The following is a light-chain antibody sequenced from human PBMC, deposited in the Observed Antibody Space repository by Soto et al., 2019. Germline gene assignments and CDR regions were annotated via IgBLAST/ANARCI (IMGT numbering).Light chain of an antibody. Sequence: DIQMSLSPSSLSASLGDRVTITCQASQDISNYLNWYQQKPGKAPKLLIYAASSLQSGVPSRFSGSGSGTDFTLTISSLQPEDFATYYCQQNYSTPRTFGQGTKVDIK. J-gene: IGKJ1*01. CDR2: AAS. CDR3: QQNYSTPRT. CDR1: QDISNY. V-gene: IGKV1-39*01.